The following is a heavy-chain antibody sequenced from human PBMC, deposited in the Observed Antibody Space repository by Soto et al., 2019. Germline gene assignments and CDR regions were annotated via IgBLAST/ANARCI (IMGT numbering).Heavy chain of an antibody. Sequence: QVQLQESGPGLVKPSQTLSLTCTVYGGSISSGVYYWSWIRQQPGKGLEWIGYIYSRGSTYYNPSLKSRVTISVDTAKNQFSLKMSSVTAADKAVYYCARGGYCSGGSCYSIYYYGMDVWGQVTTVTVSS. CDR3: ARGGYCSGGSCYSIYYYGMDV. V-gene: IGHV4-31*03. CDR2: IYSRGST. CDR1: GGSISSGVYY. D-gene: IGHD2-15*01. J-gene: IGHJ6*01.